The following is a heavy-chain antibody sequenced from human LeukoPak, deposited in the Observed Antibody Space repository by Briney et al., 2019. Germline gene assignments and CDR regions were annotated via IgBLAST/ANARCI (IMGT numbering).Heavy chain of an antibody. V-gene: IGHV3-53*01. D-gene: IGHD5-24*01. Sequence: GGSLRLSCTVSGFTVSSNSMSWVRQAPGKGLEWVSFIYSDNTHYSDSVKGRFTISRDNSKNTLYLQMNSLRAEDTAVYYCAKSGYNRFDYWGQGTLVTVSS. CDR2: IYSDNT. CDR3: AKSGYNRFDY. J-gene: IGHJ4*02. CDR1: GFTVSSNS.